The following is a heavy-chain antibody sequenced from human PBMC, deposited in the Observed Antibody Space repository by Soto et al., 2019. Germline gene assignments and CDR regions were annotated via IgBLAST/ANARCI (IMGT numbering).Heavy chain of an antibody. J-gene: IGHJ5*02. V-gene: IGHV4-61*01. D-gene: IGHD3-16*01. Sequence: PSETLSLTCTVSGGSVSSGSYYWSWIRQPPGKGLEWIGYIYYSGSTNYNPSLKSRVTISVDTSKNQFSLKLSSVTAADTAVYYCARDKRQRVWGSSRTDWFDPWGQGTLVTVSS. CDR3: ARDKRQRVWGSSRTDWFDP. CDR1: GGSVSSGSYY. CDR2: IYYSGST.